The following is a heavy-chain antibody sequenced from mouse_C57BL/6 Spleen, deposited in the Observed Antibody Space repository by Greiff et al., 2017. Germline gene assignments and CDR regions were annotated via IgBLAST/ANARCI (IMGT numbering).Heavy chain of an antibody. CDR2: FYPGSGSI. CDR3: ARHEEGAARWYYFDY. V-gene: IGHV1-62-2*01. CDR1: GYTFTEYT. J-gene: IGHJ2*01. Sequence: QVQLQQSGAELVKPGASVKLSCKASGYTFTEYTIHWVKQRSGQGLEWIGWFYPGSGSIKYNEKFKDKATLTADKSSSKVYMKLSRLTSEDTAVYFCARHEEGAARWYYFDYWGQGTTLTVSS. D-gene: IGHD3-3*01.